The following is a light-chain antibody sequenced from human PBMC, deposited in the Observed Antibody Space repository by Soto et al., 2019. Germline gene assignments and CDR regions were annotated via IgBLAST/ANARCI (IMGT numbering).Light chain of an antibody. J-gene: IGKJ2*01. CDR1: QSVSSY. CDR3: QQRSNWLPYT. CDR2: DAS. Sequence: EIVLTQSPATLSLSPGERATLSCRASQSVSSYLAWYQQKPGQAPRLLIYDASNRATGIPARFSGSGSGTDFTLTISGLEPEDFAVYYCQQRSNWLPYTFGPGTKLEIK. V-gene: IGKV3-11*01.